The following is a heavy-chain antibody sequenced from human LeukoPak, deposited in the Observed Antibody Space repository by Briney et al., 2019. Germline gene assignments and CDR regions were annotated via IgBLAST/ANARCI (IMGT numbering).Heavy chain of an antibody. CDR2: IYFGDSDT. CDR1: GYSFTSYR. Sequence: GESLKISCKTSGYSFTSYRIAWVRQMPGKGLEWMGIIYFGDSDTRYSPSFQGQVTISADKSISTAYLQWSSLKASDTAMYYCAGRHHVGDSYWFDPWGRGTLVTVSS. J-gene: IGHJ5*02. CDR3: AGRHHVGDSYWFDP. V-gene: IGHV5-51*01. D-gene: IGHD3-22*01.